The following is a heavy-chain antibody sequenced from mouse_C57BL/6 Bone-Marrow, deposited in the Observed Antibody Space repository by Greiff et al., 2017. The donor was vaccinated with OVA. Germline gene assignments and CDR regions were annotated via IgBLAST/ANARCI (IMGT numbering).Heavy chain of an antibody. CDR1: GYTFTSYG. CDR2: IYPRSGNT. J-gene: IGHJ2*01. D-gene: IGHD2-1*01. CDR3: ARQSYGNSYFDY. Sequence: QVQLKQSGAELARPGASVKLSCKASGYTFTSYGISWVKQRTGQGLEWIGEIYPRSGNTYYNEKFKGKATLTADKSSSTAYMELRSLTSGDSAVYFCARQSYGNSYFDYWGQGTTLTVSS. V-gene: IGHV1-81*01.